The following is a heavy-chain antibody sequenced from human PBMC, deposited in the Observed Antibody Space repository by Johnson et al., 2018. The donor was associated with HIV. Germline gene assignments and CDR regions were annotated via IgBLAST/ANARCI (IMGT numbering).Heavy chain of an antibody. CDR3: ARDGGYSYFAFDL. J-gene: IGHJ3*01. CDR1: GFTFDDYA. D-gene: IGHD5-18*01. Sequence: VQLVESGGGVVRPGGSLRLSCAASGFTFDDYAMHWVRQAPGKGLEWVSLISWDGGSTYYADSVKGRFTISRDNSKNSLYLQMHTVRAEDTAVYYCARDGGYSYFAFDLWGQGTVVTVSS. CDR2: ISWDGGST. V-gene: IGHV3-43D*03.